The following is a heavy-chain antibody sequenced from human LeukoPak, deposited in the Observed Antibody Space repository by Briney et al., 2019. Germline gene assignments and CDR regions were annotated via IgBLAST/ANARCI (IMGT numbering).Heavy chain of an antibody. CDR1: GFTFSSYW. V-gene: IGHV3-7*01. CDR2: IKQDGSEK. J-gene: IGHJ4*02. Sequence: PGGSLRLSCAASGFTFSSYWMSWVRQAPGKGLEWVANIKQDGSEKYYVDSVKGRFTISRDNSKNTLYLQMDSLRAEDTAVYYCAKDRAIVVVTAAYYFDYWGQGTLVTVSS. D-gene: IGHD2-21*02. CDR3: AKDRAIVVVTAAYYFDY.